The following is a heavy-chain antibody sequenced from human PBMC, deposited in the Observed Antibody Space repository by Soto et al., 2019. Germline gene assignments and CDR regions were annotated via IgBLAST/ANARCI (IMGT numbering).Heavy chain of an antibody. CDR2: MNPNSGNT. CDR1: GYTFTSYD. J-gene: IGHJ5*02. CDR3: TTRRYDFWSGESSGKSSNNWFDP. D-gene: IGHD3-3*01. V-gene: IGHV1-8*01. Sequence: QVQLVQSGAEVKKPGASVKVSCKASGYTFTSYDINWVRQATGQGLEWMGWMNPNSGNTGYAQKFQGRVTMTRNTSISTAYVELSSLRSEDTAVYYCTTRRYDFWSGESSGKSSNNWFDPWGQGTLVTVSS.